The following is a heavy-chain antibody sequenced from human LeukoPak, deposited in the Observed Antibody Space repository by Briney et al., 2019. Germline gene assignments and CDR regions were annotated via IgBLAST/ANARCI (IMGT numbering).Heavy chain of an antibody. CDR3: ARNEIAVAGMVTKSFDY. D-gene: IGHD6-19*01. CDR2: ISAYNGNT. J-gene: IGHJ4*02. Sequence: ASVKVSCKASGYTFTSYGISWVRQAPGQGLEWMGWISAYNGNTNYAQKLQGRVTMTTDTSTSTAYMELRSLRPDDTAVYYCARNEIAVAGMVTKSFDYWGQGTLVTVSS. V-gene: IGHV1-18*01. CDR1: GYTFTSYG.